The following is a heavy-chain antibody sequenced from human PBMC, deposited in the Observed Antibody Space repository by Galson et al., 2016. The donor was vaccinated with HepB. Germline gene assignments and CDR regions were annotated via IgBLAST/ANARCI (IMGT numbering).Heavy chain of an antibody. D-gene: IGHD3-22*01. Sequence: SLRLSCAASGFTFSAYDMHWVRQAPGKGLEWVAVISDDGSNEYYVDSVKGRFTISRDNSKNTLYLQMNSLRAEDTAVYYCATGEDSSGFSRDCAYWGQGTVVTVSS. CDR2: ISDDGSNE. CDR1: GFTFSAYD. V-gene: IGHV3-30*12. CDR3: ATGEDSSGFSRDCAY. J-gene: IGHJ4*02.